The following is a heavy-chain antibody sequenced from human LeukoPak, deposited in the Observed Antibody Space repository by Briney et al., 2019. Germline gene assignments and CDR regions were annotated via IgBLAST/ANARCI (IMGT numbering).Heavy chain of an antibody. CDR2: IYYSGST. CDR3: ARESYYYTSGSYHPDYYFDY. J-gene: IGHJ4*02. V-gene: IGHV4-59*01. D-gene: IGHD3-10*01. Sequence: PSETLSLTCTVSGGSISRYYWSWIRQPPGKGLEWIGYIYYSGSTNYNPSLKSRVTISIDTSKNQFSLKLTSVTAADTAVYYCARESYYYTSGSYHPDYYFDYWGQGTLVTVSS. CDR1: GGSISRYY.